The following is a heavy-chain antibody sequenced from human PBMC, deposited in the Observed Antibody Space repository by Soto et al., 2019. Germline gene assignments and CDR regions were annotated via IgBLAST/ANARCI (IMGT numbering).Heavy chain of an antibody. Sequence: SETLSLTCTLSGGSISSGGYYWSWIRQHPGKGLEWIGYIYYSGSTYYNPSLKSRVTISVATSKNQFSLKLSSVTAADMAVCYCAKEAGGVDGMDVWGQGTTVTFSS. V-gene: IGHV4-31*03. J-gene: IGHJ6*02. CDR2: IYYSGST. CDR1: GGSISSGGYY. D-gene: IGHD6-25*01. CDR3: AKEAGGVDGMDV.